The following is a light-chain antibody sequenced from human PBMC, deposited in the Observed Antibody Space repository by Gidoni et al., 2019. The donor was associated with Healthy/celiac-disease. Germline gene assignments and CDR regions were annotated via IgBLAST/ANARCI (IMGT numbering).Light chain of an antibody. Sequence: QSTLTQPASASRSPGQSITISCTGTSSDVGGYNYVSWYQQHPGKAPKLMIYEVSNRPSGVSNRFSGSKSGNTASLTISGLQAEDEADYYCSSYTSSSTRVFGGGTKLTVL. V-gene: IGLV2-14*01. CDR1: SSDVGGYNY. CDR3: SSYTSSSTRV. J-gene: IGLJ3*02. CDR2: EVS.